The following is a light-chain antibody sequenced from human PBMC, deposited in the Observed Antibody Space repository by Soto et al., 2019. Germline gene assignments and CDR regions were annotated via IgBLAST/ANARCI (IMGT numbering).Light chain of an antibody. CDR1: SSDIGTYNY. Sequence: QSALTQPASVSASPGQSITISCTGTSSDIGTYNYVSWYQQHPGKAPKLMIFEVNNRPSWVSNRFSGSKSGNTASLTVSGLQAEDEADYYCSSYTTSNTWVLGGGTKVTVL. V-gene: IGLV2-14*01. CDR3: SSYTTSNTWV. J-gene: IGLJ3*02. CDR2: EVN.